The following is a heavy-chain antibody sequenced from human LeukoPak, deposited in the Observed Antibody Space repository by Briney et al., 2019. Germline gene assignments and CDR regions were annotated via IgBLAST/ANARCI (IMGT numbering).Heavy chain of an antibody. D-gene: IGHD1-26*01. CDR1: GGSISSYY. CDR3: ARNSGSFSSDYYYMDV. CDR2: IYTSGST. V-gene: IGHV4-4*07. J-gene: IGHJ6*03. Sequence: PSETLSLTCTVSGGSISSYYWSWTRQPAGKGLEWIGRIYTSGSTNYNPSLKSRVTMSVDTSKNQFSLKLSSVTAADTAVYYCARNSGSFSSDYYYMDVWGKGTTVTVSS.